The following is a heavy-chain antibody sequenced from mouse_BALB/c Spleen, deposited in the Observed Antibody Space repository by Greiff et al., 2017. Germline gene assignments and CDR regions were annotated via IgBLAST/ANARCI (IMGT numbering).Heavy chain of an antibody. V-gene: IGHV5-17*02. D-gene: IGHD2-14*01. CDR1: GFTFSSFG. CDR3: ARSGYDGSWFAY. CDR2: ISSGSSTI. J-gene: IGHJ3*01. Sequence: EVQLVESGGGLVQPGGSRKLSCAASGFTFSSFGMHWVRQAPEKGLEWVAYISSGSSTIYYADTVKGRFTISRDNPKNTLFLQMTSLRSEDTAMYYCARSGYDGSWFAYWGQGTLVTVSA.